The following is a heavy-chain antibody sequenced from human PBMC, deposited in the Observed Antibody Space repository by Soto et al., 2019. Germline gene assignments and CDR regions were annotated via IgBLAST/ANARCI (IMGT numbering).Heavy chain of an antibody. CDR1: GFTFSSYA. V-gene: IGHV3-23*01. D-gene: IGHD3-22*01. CDR3: AKVSTMIVVVILDY. J-gene: IGHJ4*02. CDR2: ISGSGGST. Sequence: GGSLRLSCAASGFTFSSYAMSWVRQAPGKGLEWVSAISGSGGSTYYADSVKGRFTISGDNSKNTLYLQMNSLRAEDTAVYYCAKVSTMIVVVILDYWGQGTLVTVSS.